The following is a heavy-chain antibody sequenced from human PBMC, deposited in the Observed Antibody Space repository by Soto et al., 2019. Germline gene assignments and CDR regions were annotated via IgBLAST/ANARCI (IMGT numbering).Heavy chain of an antibody. J-gene: IGHJ6*02. CDR2: IIPIFGTA. CDR1: GGTFSSYS. CDR3: AGAEGYSRPHIDCCYCGKKV. V-gene: IGHV1-69*13. D-gene: IGHD6-13*01. Sequence: SLKVSFKASGGTFSSYSISWVRQAPGQGLEWMGGIIPIFGTANYAQKFQGRVTITADESTSTAYMELSSLRSEDTAVYYCAGAEGYSRPHIDCCYCGKKVWGQGTTDTVSS.